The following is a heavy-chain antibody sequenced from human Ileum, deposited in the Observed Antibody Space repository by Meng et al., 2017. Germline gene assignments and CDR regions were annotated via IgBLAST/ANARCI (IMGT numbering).Heavy chain of an antibody. J-gene: IGHJ4*02. Sequence: GSLRLSCTVSAGSITNKDWWSWVRQPPGKGLEWIGEMHHDGRTNYNPSFKSRVIMSMDKSSNQFSLHLSSVTAADTAVCFCATNGFYSIDNWGQGTLVTVSS. D-gene: IGHD2-8*01. CDR2: MHHDGRT. V-gene: IGHV4-4*01. CDR1: AGSITNKDW. CDR3: ATNGFYSIDN.